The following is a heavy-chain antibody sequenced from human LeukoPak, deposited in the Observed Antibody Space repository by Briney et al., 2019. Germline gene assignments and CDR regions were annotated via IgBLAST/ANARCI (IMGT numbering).Heavy chain of an antibody. CDR3: ARGSGYYLGHFDY. Sequence: GGSLRLSCAASGFTFSTYWMSWVRQAPGEGLEWVANIKQDGSEKYYVDSVKGRFTISRDNAKNSLYLQMNSLRAEDTAVCYCARGSGYYLGHFDYWGQGTLVTVSS. V-gene: IGHV3-7*01. J-gene: IGHJ4*02. CDR1: GFTFSTYW. D-gene: IGHD3-22*01. CDR2: IKQDGSEK.